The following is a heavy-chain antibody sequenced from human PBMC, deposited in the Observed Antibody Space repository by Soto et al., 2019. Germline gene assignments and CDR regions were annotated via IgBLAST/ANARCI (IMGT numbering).Heavy chain of an antibody. CDR1: GGTFSSYA. Sequence: PSVKVSCKASGGTFSSYAISWVRQAPGQGLEWMGGIIPIFGTANYAQKFQGRVTITADESTSTAYMALSSLRSEDTAVYYCARDKAVAGTYPLYGMDVWGQGTTVTVS. CDR2: IIPIFGTA. J-gene: IGHJ6*02. V-gene: IGHV1-69*01. D-gene: IGHD6-19*01. CDR3: ARDKAVAGTYPLYGMDV.